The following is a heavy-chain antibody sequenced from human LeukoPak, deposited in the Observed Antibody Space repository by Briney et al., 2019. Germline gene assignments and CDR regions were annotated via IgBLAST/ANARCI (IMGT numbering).Heavy chain of an antibody. Sequence: PGGSLRLSCAASGFTFSSYAMHWVRQAPGKGLEWVAVISYDGSNKYYADSVKGRFTISRDNSKNTLYLQMNSLRAEDTAVYYCARGRAAAGTAIPFCFDYWGQGTLVTVSS. CDR2: ISYDGSNK. D-gene: IGHD6-13*01. CDR1: GFTFSSYA. J-gene: IGHJ4*02. V-gene: IGHV3-30-3*01. CDR3: ARGRAAAGTAIPFCFDY.